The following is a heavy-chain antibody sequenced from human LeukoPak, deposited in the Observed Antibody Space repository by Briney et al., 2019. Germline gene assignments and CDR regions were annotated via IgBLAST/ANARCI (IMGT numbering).Heavy chain of an antibody. V-gene: IGHV4-4*07. D-gene: IGHD4-17*01. J-gene: IGHJ4*02. CDR2: IYTSGSN. CDR1: GGSISSYY. CDR3: ARDSSDYGDYHFDY. Sequence: KPSETLSLTCTVSGGSISSYYWSWIRQPAGKGLEWIGRIYTSGSNNYNPSLKSRVTMSVDTSKNQFSLKLSSVTAADTAVYYCARDSSDYGDYHFDYWGQGTLVTVSS.